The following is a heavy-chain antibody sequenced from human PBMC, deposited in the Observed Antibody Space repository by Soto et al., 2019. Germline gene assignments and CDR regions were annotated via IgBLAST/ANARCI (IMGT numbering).Heavy chain of an antibody. CDR3: ARDPNWNDPFGWFDP. CDR1: GYTFTSYA. J-gene: IGHJ5*02. D-gene: IGHD1-20*01. V-gene: IGHV1-3*01. CDR2: INAGNGNT. Sequence: ASVKVSCKASGYTFTSYAMHWVRQAPGQRLEWMGWINAGNGNTKYSQKFQGRVTITRDTSASTAYMELSSLRSEDTAVYYCARDPNWNDPFGWFDPWGQGTLVTVSS.